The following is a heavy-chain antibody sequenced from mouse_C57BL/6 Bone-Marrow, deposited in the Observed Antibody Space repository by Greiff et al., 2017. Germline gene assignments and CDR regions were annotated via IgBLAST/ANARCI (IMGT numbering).Heavy chain of an antibody. CDR2: IWRGGSS. J-gene: IGHJ3*01. CDR1: GFSLTSYG. V-gene: IGHV2-5*01. Sequence: QVQLQQSGPGLVQPSQSLSITCTVSGFSLTSYGVHWVRQSPGKGLEWLGVIWRGGSSDYNAAFISSLSLTKDNSKSKVFIKMNSRQADDTAIYDCAKNGNVVAWFAYWGQGTLVTVSA. CDR3: AKNGNVVAWFAY.